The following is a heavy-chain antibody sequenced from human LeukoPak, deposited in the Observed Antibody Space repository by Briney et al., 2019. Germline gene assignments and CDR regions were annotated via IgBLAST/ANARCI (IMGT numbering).Heavy chain of an antibody. D-gene: IGHD3-10*01. V-gene: IGHV3-33*01. CDR3: AIGITMVRGPADYYGMDV. CDR1: GFTFSSYG. J-gene: IGHJ6*04. Sequence: GGSLRLSCAASGFTFSSYGMHWVRQAPGKGLEWVAVIWYDGSNKYYADSVKGRFTISRDNSKNTLYLQMNSLRAEDTAVYYCAIGITMVRGPADYYGMDVWGKGTTVTVSS. CDR2: IWYDGSNK.